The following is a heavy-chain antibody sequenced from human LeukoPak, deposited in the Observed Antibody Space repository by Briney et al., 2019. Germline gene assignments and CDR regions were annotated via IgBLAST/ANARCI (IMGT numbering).Heavy chain of an antibody. Sequence: GGSLRLSCAASGFTFSSYSMNWVRQAPGRGLEWVAFISYDESNKFCADSVKGRFTVSRDNSKNMLYLQMNSLISEDTAVYYCARDSWAMDVWGQGTTVIVSS. J-gene: IGHJ6*02. CDR1: GFTFSSYS. CDR2: ISYDESNK. CDR3: ARDSWAMDV. D-gene: IGHD1-26*01. V-gene: IGHV3-30*03.